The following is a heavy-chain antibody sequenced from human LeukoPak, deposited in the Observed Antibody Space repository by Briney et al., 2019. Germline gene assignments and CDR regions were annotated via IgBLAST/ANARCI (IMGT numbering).Heavy chain of an antibody. V-gene: IGHV4-38-2*02. J-gene: IGHJ4*02. Sequence: SETLSLTCTVSGYSISSGYYWGWIRQPPGKGLEWIGSIYHSGSTYYNPSLKSRVTISVDTSKNQFSLKLSSVTAADTAVYYCASVRNYFDYWSQGTLVTVSS. CDR3: ASVRNYFDY. CDR1: GYSISSGYY. CDR2: IYHSGST.